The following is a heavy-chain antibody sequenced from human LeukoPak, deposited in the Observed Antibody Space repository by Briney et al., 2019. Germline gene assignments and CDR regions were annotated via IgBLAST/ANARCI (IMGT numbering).Heavy chain of an antibody. Sequence: SVKVSCKASGYTFTGYYLHWVRQAPGQGLEWLGGITPIFGTPSYAQKFKGRVTITADESTNTGYMELSSLRSEDTAVYYCARRLQSGGYYYYSIDVWGPGTTVAVSS. V-gene: IGHV1-69*13. D-gene: IGHD2-21*02. CDR3: ARRLQSGGYYYYSIDV. CDR1: GYTFTGYY. CDR2: ITPIFGTP. J-gene: IGHJ6*02.